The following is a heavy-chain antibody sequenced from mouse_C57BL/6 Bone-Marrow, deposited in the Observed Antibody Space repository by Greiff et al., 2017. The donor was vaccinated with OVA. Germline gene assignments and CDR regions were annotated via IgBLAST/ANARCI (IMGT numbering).Heavy chain of an antibody. D-gene: IGHD1-1*01. CDR3: ARHRGDYYGSSYWYFDV. CDR1: GFTFSSYG. CDR2: ISSGGSYT. Sequence: DVMLVESGGDLVKPGGSLKLSCAASGFTFSSYGMSWVRQTPDKRLEWVATISSGGSYTYYPDSVKGRFTISRDNAKNTLYLQMSSLKSEDTAMYYCARHRGDYYGSSYWYFDVWGTGTTVTVSS. V-gene: IGHV5-6*02. J-gene: IGHJ1*03.